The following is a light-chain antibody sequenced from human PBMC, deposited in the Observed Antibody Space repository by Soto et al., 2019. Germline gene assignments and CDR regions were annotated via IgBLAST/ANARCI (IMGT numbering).Light chain of an antibody. CDR1: NSDVGSYNY. Sequence: SVLTQPPSASGSPGQSVTISCTGANSDVGSYNYVSWYQQHPGKAPKLMIYEVNKRPSGVPDRFSGSKFGNTASLTVSGLQAEDEADYYCSSYAGTNTRYLFGSGTKVTVL. V-gene: IGLV2-8*01. J-gene: IGLJ1*01. CDR2: EVN. CDR3: SSYAGTNTRYL.